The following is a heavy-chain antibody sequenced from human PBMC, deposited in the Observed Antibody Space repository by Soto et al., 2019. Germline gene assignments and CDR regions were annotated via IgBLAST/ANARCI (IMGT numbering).Heavy chain of an antibody. Sequence: ASVKVSCKACGYTFTSYAMHWVRQAPGQRLEWMGWINAGNGNTKYSQKFQGRVTITRDTSASTAYMELSSLRSEDTAVYYCARVAGYFDYFDYWGQGTLVTVSS. CDR3: ARVAGYFDYFDY. CDR1: GYTFTSYA. J-gene: IGHJ4*02. D-gene: IGHD2-21*01. CDR2: INAGNGNT. V-gene: IGHV1-3*01.